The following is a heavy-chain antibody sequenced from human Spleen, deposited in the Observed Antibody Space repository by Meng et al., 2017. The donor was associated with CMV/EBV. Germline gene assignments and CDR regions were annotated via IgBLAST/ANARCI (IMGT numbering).Heavy chain of an antibody. CDR1: VGSFSGYY. CDR3: ARGRQQLGRYFDY. CDR2: IHHSGST. Sequence: QVQLQLGGAGRCKPSETLSLTCAVYVGSFSGYYWSWIRQPPGKGLEWIGEIHHSGSTNYNPSLKSRVTISVDTSKNQFSLKLSSVTAADTAVYYCARGRQQLGRYFDYWGQGTLVTVSS. V-gene: IGHV4-34*01. D-gene: IGHD6-13*01. J-gene: IGHJ4*02.